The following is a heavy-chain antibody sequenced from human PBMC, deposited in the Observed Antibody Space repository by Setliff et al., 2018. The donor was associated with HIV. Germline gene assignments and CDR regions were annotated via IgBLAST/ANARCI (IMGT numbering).Heavy chain of an antibody. Sequence: PGGSLRLSCAASGFTFSSYAMSWVRQAPGKGLEWVSAISGSGGSTYYADSVKGRFTISRDNSKNTLYLQMNSLRAEDTAVYYCAKSGRAQWLVPYHFDYWGQGTLVTVSS. J-gene: IGHJ4*02. V-gene: IGHV3-23*01. CDR3: AKSGRAQWLVPYHFDY. CDR1: GFTFSSYA. D-gene: IGHD6-19*01. CDR2: ISGSGGST.